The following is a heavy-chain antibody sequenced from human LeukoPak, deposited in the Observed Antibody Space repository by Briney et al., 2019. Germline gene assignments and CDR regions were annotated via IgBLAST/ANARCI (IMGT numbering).Heavy chain of an antibody. CDR2: IRSKTYAGTT. D-gene: IGHD3-10*01. V-gene: IGHV3-49*04. Sequence: PGGSLRLSCTGSGFTFGDYAMSWVRQAPGKGLEWVGFIRSKTYAGTTEYAASVKGRFTISRDDSKSIAYLQMNSLKTEDTAVYYCTRAGYYYGSGSPDYWGQGTLVTVSS. J-gene: IGHJ4*02. CDR3: TRAGYYYGSGSPDY. CDR1: GFTFGDYA.